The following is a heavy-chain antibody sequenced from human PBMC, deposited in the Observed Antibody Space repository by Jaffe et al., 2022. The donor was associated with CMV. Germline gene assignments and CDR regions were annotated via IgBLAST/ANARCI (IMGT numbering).Heavy chain of an antibody. D-gene: IGHD5-12*01. CDR3: TRDSGYEFYLDY. CDR2: IRGKAFGGTT. CDR1: GFRFGDYA. Sequence: EVQLVESGGGLVQPGRSLRLSCTASGFRFGDYAMSWVRQAPGKGLEWVGFIRGKAFGGTTEYAASVKGRFTISRDDSKNIAYLQMNSLKTEDTAVYYCTRDSGYEFYLDYWGQGTLVTVSS. V-gene: IGHV3-49*04. J-gene: IGHJ4*02.